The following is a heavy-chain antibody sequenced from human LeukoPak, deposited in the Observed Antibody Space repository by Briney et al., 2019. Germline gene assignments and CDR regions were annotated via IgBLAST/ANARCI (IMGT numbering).Heavy chain of an antibody. CDR3: ASVKYYYDSSGYPGWFDP. CDR1: GGSISSYY. Sequence: PSETLSLTCTVSGGSISSYYWSWIRQRPGKRLECVGYIYYSGSTNYNPSLKSRVAISVDTSKNHFSLKLSSVTAADTAVYYCASVKYYYDSSGYPGWFDPWGQGTLVTVSS. CDR2: IYYSGST. J-gene: IGHJ5*02. V-gene: IGHV4-59*01. D-gene: IGHD3-22*01.